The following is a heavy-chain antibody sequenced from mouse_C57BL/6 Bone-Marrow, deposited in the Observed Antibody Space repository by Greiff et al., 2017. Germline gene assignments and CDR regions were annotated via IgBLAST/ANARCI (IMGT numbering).Heavy chain of an antibody. CDR3: TAVYYGNPWYFDV. CDR1: GFTFSSYA. D-gene: IGHD2-1*01. Sequence: EVKLMESGEGLVKPGGSLKLSCAASGFTFSSYAMSWVRQTPEKRLEWVAYISSGGDYIYYADPVKGRFTISRDNARNTLYLQMSSLKSEDTAMYYCTAVYYGNPWYFDVWGTGTTVTVSS. J-gene: IGHJ1*03. V-gene: IGHV5-9-1*02. CDR2: ISSGGDYI.